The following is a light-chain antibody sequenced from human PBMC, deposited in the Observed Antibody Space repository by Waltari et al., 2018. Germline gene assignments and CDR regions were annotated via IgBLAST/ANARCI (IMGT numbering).Light chain of an antibody. CDR2: ETS. V-gene: IGKV3-11*01. J-gene: IGKJ4*01. Sequence: EIVLTQSPATLSLSPGERATLSCRASHSVNWYLAWYQQRPGQPPRLLVYETSNSAPGIPARFSGSGSDTDFTLTISSLEPEDFAVYYCQQRRSWPLTFGGGTKVEIE. CDR3: QQRRSWPLT. CDR1: HSVNWY.